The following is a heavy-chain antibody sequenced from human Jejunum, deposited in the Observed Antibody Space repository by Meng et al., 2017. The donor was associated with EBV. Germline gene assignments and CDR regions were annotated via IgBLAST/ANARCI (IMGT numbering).Heavy chain of an antibody. J-gene: IGHJ5*01. CDR2: IYWDDDQ. D-gene: IGHD3-22*01. Sequence: QSTLKESCPTLVKPTPTLTLTCTFSGFSLSTIGVGVSWIRQPPGKALEWLALIYWDDDQRFSPSLRSRLTITKDTSKNQVVLTMTNMDPADTGTYFCAHFYDSSGYTDSWGQGTLVTVSS. CDR1: GFSLSTIGVG. CDR3: AHFYDSSGYTDS. V-gene: IGHV2-5*02.